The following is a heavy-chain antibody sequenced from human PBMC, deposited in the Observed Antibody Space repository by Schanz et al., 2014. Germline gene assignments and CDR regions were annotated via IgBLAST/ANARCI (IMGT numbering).Heavy chain of an antibody. CDR3: AKDPRGDKNDRAYYFDY. CDR1: GFTFSSYA. CDR2: ISSGGNP. Sequence: EVQLVESEGGLVQPGGSLRLSCAASGFTFSSYAMSWVRQAPGKGLEWVSSISSGGNPYYANSVKGRFGISRDNSENTLYLQMSSLRVEDTAVYYCAKDPRGDKNDRAYYFDYWGQGTLVSVSS. D-gene: IGHD3-10*01. J-gene: IGHJ4*02. V-gene: IGHV3-23*04.